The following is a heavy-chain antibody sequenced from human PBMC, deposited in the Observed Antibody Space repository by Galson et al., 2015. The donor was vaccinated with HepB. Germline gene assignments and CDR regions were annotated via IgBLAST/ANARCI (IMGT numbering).Heavy chain of an antibody. J-gene: IGHJ6*02. CDR1: GFTFSDYY. V-gene: IGHV3-11*01. CDR2: ISRSGDTI. D-gene: IGHD1-1*01. CDR3: ARGGGTNLAGIFHYYYYGLDV. Sequence: ALRLPGAAAGFTFSDYYMSGSGQAPGKGLEWLSYISRSGDTIYYADSVSGRFTIARDNANNSLYLQMNSLIAEDSGVYYCARGGGTNLAGIFHYYYYGLDVWGQGTTVTVSS.